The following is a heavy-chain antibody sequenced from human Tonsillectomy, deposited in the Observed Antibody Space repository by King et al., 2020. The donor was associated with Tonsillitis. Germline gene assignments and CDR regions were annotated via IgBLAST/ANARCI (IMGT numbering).Heavy chain of an antibody. CDR2: IYYSGST. V-gene: IGHV4-59*01. CDR3: ARDNGLAYGGDAFDI. Sequence: VQLQESGPGLVKPSETLSLTCTVSGGSISSYYWSWIRQPPGKGLEWIGYIYYSGSTNYNPSLKSRVTISVDTSKNQFSLKLSSVTAADTALYYCARDNGLAYGGDAFDIWGQGTMVTVSS. CDR1: GGSISSYY. J-gene: IGHJ3*02. D-gene: IGHD4-23*01.